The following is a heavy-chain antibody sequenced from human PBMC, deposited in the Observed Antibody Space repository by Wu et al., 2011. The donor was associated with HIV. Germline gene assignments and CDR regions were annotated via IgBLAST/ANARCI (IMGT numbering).Heavy chain of an antibody. Sequence: QVQLVQSGAEVKKPGSSAKVSCKASGGTFSSHAINWVRQAPGQGLEWMGRIIPMFGTPNYARKFQGRVTITADESTSTAYMELSSLRSEDTAMFYCVISTVTTSYFDYWGQGTQVIVSS. V-gene: IGHV1-69*15. D-gene: IGHD4-17*01. CDR3: VISTVTTSYFDY. CDR1: GGTFSSHA. CDR2: IIPMFGTP. J-gene: IGHJ4*02.